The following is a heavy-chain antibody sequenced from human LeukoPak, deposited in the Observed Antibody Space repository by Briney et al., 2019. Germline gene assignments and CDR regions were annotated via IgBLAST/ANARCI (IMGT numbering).Heavy chain of an antibody. CDR2: FYPGDSDT. D-gene: IGHD3-22*01. J-gene: IGHJ4*02. Sequence: NPGESLKISCKGSANSFVGYWIGWVRQMPGKGLEWMGVFYPGDSDTRYSPSFQGQVTISADKSISTAYLQWSSLKASDTAIYYCARSGPYRYDSSGFYLPYWGQGTLVTVSS. V-gene: IGHV5-51*01. CDR3: ARSGPYRYDSSGFYLPY. CDR1: ANSFVGYW.